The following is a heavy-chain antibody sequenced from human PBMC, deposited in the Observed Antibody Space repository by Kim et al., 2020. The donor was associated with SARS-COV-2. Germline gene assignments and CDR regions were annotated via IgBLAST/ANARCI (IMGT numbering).Heavy chain of an antibody. V-gene: IGHV1-3*01. CDR3: ARGSGTRLPWNY. CDR2: INPGNGNT. Sequence: ASVKVSCKASGYTFTSFGIYWVRQAPGQRLEWMGSINPGNGNTKYSQNLQGRVTITIDTSASTAYMELSSLTFEDTAVYYCARGSGTRLPWNYWGQGTLVTVSS. J-gene: IGHJ4*02. CDR1: GYTFTSFG. D-gene: IGHD4-17*01.